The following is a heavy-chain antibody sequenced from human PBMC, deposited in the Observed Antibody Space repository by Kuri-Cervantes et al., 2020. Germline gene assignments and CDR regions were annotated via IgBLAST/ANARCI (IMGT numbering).Heavy chain of an antibody. CDR1: GFSVNTRGVR. Sequence: SGPTLVKPTQTLTLTCTFSGFSVNTRGVRMSWIRQPPGKALEWLARIDWDDDKFYSTSLKTRLTISKDTDTNQMVLTMTNMDPVDTATYYCARSIAHQYYFDFWGQGILVTVSS. CDR3: ARSIAHQYYFDF. J-gene: IGHJ4*02. CDR2: IDWDDDK. V-gene: IGHV2-70*04.